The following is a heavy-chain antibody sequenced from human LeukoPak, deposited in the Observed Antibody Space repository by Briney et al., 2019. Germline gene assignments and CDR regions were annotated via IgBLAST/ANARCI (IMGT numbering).Heavy chain of an antibody. J-gene: IGHJ4*02. CDR3: TREVLIVVEPASNTIDF. V-gene: IGHV3-21*01. Sequence: GGSLRLSCAASGFTFRDYTMNWVRQAPGKGLEWVSAISKSGTYIKYADSVKGRFTVSRDNAKNSLFLQMNSLRVEDTALYFCTREVLIVVEPASNTIDFWGQGTRVTVSS. CDR2: ISKSGTYI. CDR1: GFTFRDYT. D-gene: IGHD2-2*01.